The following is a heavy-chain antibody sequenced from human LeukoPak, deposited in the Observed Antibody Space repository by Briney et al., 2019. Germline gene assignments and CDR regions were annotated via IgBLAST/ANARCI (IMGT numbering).Heavy chain of an antibody. CDR2: IYYSGST. V-gene: IGHV4-39*01. Sequence: PSETLSLICTVSGGFISSSSDYWGWIRQPPGKGLEWIGSIYYSGSTYYNPSLKSRVTISVDTSKNQFSLKLSSVTAADTAVYYCARLYRLSSRVMDAFDIWGQGTLVTASS. CDR1: GGFISSSSDY. D-gene: IGHD6-13*01. CDR3: ARLYRLSSRVMDAFDI. J-gene: IGHJ3*02.